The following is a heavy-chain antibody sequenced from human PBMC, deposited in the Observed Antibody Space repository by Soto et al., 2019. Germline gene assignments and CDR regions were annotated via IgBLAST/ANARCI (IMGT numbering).Heavy chain of an antibody. J-gene: IGHJ6*02. CDR2: IYPGDSDT. CDR1: GYSFTSYW. Sequence: LGESLKISCKGSGYSFTSYWIGWVRQMLGKGLEWMGIIYPGDSDTRYSPSFQGQVTISADKSISTAYLQWSSLKASDTAMYYCAATSGYSSSRYYYYGMGVWGQGTTVTVSS. CDR3: AATSGYSSSRYYYYGMGV. D-gene: IGHD6-13*01. V-gene: IGHV5-51*01.